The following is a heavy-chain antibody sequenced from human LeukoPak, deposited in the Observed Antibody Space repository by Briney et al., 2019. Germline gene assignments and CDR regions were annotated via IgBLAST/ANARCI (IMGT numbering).Heavy chain of an antibody. CDR2: LSGSGGNT. J-gene: IGHJ4*02. Sequence: GASLRLSCTASGFSFSRHAVNWVRQAPGKGLEWVSVLSGSGGNTFYADSVKGRFTISRDNSKNTVYLQMNRLRVEDTAVYYCAKDEGVEGASVRASDFWGQGTLVTVSS. CDR3: AKDEGVEGASVRASDF. V-gene: IGHV3-23*01. CDR1: GFSFSRHA. D-gene: IGHD1-26*01.